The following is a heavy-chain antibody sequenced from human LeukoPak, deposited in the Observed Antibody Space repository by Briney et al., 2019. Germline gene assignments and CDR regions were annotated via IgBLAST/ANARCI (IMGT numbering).Heavy chain of an antibody. CDR1: GYSFTSYW. CDR3: AHLYYGDNWFDP. V-gene: IGHV1-2*02. D-gene: IGHD4-17*01. CDR2: INPNSGGT. J-gene: IGHJ5*02. Sequence: GESLKISCQGSGYSFTSYWISWVRQAPGQGPEWMGWINPNSGGTNYAQTFRGRVTMTRDTSISTAYMELSRLRSDDTAVYYCAHLYYGDNWFDPWGQGTLVTVSS.